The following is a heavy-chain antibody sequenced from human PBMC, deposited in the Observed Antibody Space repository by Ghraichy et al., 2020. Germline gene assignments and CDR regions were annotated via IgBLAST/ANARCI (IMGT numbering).Heavy chain of an antibody. Sequence: GGSLRLSCAASGFTFNSFTIHWVRQAPGKGLEWVAGISFDGSKKYYADSGKGRFTVSRDNPRNTLYLQMDSLRAEDTAVYYCARAVWGGGAFDIWGQGTMVTVSS. CDR1: GFTFNSFT. D-gene: IGHD3-10*01. V-gene: IGHV3-30*04. J-gene: IGHJ3*02. CDR2: ISFDGSKK. CDR3: ARAVWGGGAFDI.